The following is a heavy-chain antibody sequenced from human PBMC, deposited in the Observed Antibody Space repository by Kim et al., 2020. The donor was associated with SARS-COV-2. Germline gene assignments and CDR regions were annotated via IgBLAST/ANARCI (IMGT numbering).Heavy chain of an antibody. J-gene: IGHJ3*02. CDR1: GGSITTRNYY. V-gene: IGHV4-39*02. D-gene: IGHD1-1*01. CDR2: ISYSGNT. CDR3: ARDPPADNGDAFDI. Sequence: SETLSLTCTVSGGSITTRNYYWGWIRQPPGKGLEWIGSISYSGNTDYNASLKSRVTISVDTSKNQFSLKLSSVTAADTAVYHCARDPPADNGDAFDIWGQGTMVTVSS.